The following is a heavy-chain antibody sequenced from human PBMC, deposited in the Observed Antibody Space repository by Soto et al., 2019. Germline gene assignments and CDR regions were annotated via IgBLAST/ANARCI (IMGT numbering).Heavy chain of an antibody. Sequence: GSLRVSCAASGFTFSNSAMSWVRQAPGKGLEWVSAIGTGTYYGDSVKGRFTISRDNSKNTLYLQMNSLRAEDTAVYYCARDCCNGGRPLFDYWGHGTLVTVSS. J-gene: IGHJ4*01. CDR2: IGTGT. CDR3: ARDCCNGGRPLFDY. D-gene: IGHD2-15*01. CDR1: GFTFSNSA. V-gene: IGHV3-23*05.